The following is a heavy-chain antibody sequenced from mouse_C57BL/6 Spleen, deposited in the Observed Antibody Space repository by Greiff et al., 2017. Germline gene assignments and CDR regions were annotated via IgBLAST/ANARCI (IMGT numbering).Heavy chain of an antibody. Sequence: QVQLKESGAELVKPGASVTISCKASGYAFSRYWMNWVKQRPGKGLEGIGQIYPGDGDTNYNAKFKGKATLTADKSSIKGYIQRSSLTSEDSAVYCCATFSCFDYGGQGTTLTVSS. J-gene: IGHJ2*01. CDR3: ATFSCFDY. CDR2: IYPGDGDT. CDR1: GYAFSRYW. V-gene: IGHV1-80*01.